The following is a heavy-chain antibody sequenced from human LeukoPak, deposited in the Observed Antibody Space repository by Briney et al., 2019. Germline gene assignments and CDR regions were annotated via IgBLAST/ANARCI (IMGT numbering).Heavy chain of an antibody. D-gene: IGHD5-24*01. CDR3: AARDGNKSPFDY. V-gene: IGHV4-59*08. Sequence: SETLSLTCTVSGGSISSYYWSWIRQPPGKGLEWIGYIYYSGSTNYNPSLKSRVTISVDTSKNQFSLKLSSVTAADTAVYYCAARDGNKSPFDYWGQGTLVTVSS. CDR1: GGSISSYY. J-gene: IGHJ4*02. CDR2: IYYSGST.